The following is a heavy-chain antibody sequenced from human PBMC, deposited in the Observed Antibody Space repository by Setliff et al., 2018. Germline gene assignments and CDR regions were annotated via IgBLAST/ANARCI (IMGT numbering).Heavy chain of an antibody. CDR3: ARHLLVQGTYHFDY. Sequence: SETLSLTCTVSGGSISSYYWSWIRQPPGKGLEWIGYIYNSGSTNYNPSLKSRVTISVDTSKNQISLKLTSVTAADTAVYYCARHLLVQGTYHFDYWGQGSPVTVSS. D-gene: IGHD3-10*01. J-gene: IGHJ4*02. V-gene: IGHV4-59*01. CDR1: GGSISSYY. CDR2: IYNSGST.